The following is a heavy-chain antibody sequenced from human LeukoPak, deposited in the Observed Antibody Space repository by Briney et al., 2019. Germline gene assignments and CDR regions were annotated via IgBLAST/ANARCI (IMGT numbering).Heavy chain of an antibody. CDR3: ARGPVRPRPPYSSGWYDY. V-gene: IGHV4-34*01. CDR1: GGSFSGYY. Sequence: SETLSLTCAVYGGSFSGYYWSWIRQPPGKGLEWIGEINHSGSTNYNPSLKSRVTISVDTSKNQFSLKLSSVTAADTAVYYCARGPVRPRPPYSSGWYDYWGQGTLVTVSS. CDR2: INHSGST. D-gene: IGHD6-19*01. J-gene: IGHJ4*02.